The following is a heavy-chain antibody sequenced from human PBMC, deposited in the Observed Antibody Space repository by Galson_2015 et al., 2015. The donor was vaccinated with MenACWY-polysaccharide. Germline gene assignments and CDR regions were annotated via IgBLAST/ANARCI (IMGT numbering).Heavy chain of an antibody. CDR2: VSGRGDTT. V-gene: IGHV3-23*01. Sequence: FLRLSCAASGFTFSNYAISWLRQAPGKGLEWVSAVSGRGDTTYYADSVKGRFTTSRDNSKNMLYLQMNSLRAEDTAVYYCAKDRYSSSWYFDYWGQGTLVTVSS. CDR1: GFTFSNYA. D-gene: IGHD6-13*01. CDR3: AKDRYSSSWYFDY. J-gene: IGHJ4*02.